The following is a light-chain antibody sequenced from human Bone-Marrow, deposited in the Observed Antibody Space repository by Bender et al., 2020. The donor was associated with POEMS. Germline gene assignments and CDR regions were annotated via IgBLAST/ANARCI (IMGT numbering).Light chain of an antibody. V-gene: IGLV1-44*01. CDR1: SSNIGTNP. J-gene: IGLJ2*01. CDR3: AAWEDSLNGLL. CDR2: INN. Sequence: QSVLTQPPSASGTPGQRVTISCSGSSSNIGTNPVNWYQQLPGTAPKLLIYINNQRPSGVPDRFSGSKSGTSASLAISGLQSEDEADYYCAAWEDSLNGLLFGGGTKLTVL.